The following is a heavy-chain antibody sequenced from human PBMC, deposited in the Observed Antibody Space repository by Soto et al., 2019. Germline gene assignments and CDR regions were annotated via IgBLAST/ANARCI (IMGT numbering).Heavy chain of an antibody. CDR1: GGTFSSYA. CDR2: IIPIFGTA. D-gene: IGHD6-6*01. Sequence: SVKVSCKASGGTFSSYAISWVRQAPGQGLEWMGGIIPIFGTANYAQKFQGRVTITADESTSTAYMELSSLRSEDTAVYYCARPYSSSSDYYYGMDVWGQGTTVTVSS. J-gene: IGHJ6*02. CDR3: ARPYSSSSDYYYGMDV. V-gene: IGHV1-69*13.